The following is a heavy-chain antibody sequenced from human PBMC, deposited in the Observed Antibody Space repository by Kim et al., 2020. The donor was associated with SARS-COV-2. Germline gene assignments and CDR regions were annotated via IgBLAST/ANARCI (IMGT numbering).Heavy chain of an antibody. J-gene: IGHJ2*01. CDR3: ARDSYYYDSSGTPGWYFAL. Sequence: SETLSLTCTVSGGPISSGGYYWSWIRQHPGKGLEWIGYIYYSGSTYYNPSLKSRVTISVDTSKNQFSLKLSSVTAADTAVYYCARDSYYYDSSGTPGWYFALWGRGTLVTVSS. CDR1: GGPISSGGYY. CDR2: IYYSGST. D-gene: IGHD3-22*01. V-gene: IGHV4-31*03.